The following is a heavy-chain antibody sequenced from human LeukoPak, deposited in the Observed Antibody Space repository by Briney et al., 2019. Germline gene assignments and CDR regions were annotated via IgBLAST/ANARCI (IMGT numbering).Heavy chain of an antibody. V-gene: IGHV4-30-2*01. Sequence: PSETPSLTPAVSGGSLSSGGYYWSWIRQPPGKGLEGIGYIYHSGSTYYNPSLKSRVTISVDRSKNQFSLKLSSVTAADTAVYYCVRGTRGGDAFDIWGQGTMVTVSS. D-gene: IGHD1-26*01. CDR1: GGSLSSGGYY. J-gene: IGHJ3*02. CDR2: IYHSGST. CDR3: VRGTRGGDAFDI.